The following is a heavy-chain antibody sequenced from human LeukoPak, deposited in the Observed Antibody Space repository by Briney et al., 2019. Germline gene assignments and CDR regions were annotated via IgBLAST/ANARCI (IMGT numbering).Heavy chain of an antibody. CDR1: GFTFDDYA. CDR3: AKDTNYDFWSGYSDY. D-gene: IGHD3-3*01. J-gene: IGHJ4*02. Sequence: GGSLRLSCAAPGFTFDDYAMHWVRQAPGKGLEWVSGISWNSGSIGYADSVKGRFTISRDNAKNSLYLQMNSLRAEDTDLYYCAKDTNYDFWSGYSDYWGQGTLVTVSS. V-gene: IGHV3-9*01. CDR2: ISWNSGSI.